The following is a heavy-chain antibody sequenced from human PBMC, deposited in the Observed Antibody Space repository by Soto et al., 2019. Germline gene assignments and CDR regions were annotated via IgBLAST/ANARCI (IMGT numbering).Heavy chain of an antibody. J-gene: IGHJ3*02. CDR2: ISSSSSYT. CDR3: AREVTAFDI. Sequence: LSLTCTVSGGSISSYYWSWIRQAPGKGLEWVSYISSSSSYTNYADSVKGRFTISRDNAKNSLYLQMNSLRAEDTAVYYCAREVTAFDIWGQGTMVTVSS. CDR1: GGSISSYY. D-gene: IGHD2-21*02. V-gene: IGHV3-11*05.